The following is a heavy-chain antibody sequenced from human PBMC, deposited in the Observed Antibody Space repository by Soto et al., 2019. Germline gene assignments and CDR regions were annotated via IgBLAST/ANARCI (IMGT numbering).Heavy chain of an antibody. CDR1: GFTFTSAW. J-gene: IGHJ4*01. V-gene: IGHV3-15*05. CDR2: VKSRADGGTT. CDR3: GSVFEY. Sequence: GGSLRLSCVASGFTFTSAWMSWVRRAPGKGLEWVGRVKSRADGGTTDYAAPVKGRFTISRDNAKNMVYLEMNSLRAEDTAVYYCGSVFEYWGHGTLVTVFS.